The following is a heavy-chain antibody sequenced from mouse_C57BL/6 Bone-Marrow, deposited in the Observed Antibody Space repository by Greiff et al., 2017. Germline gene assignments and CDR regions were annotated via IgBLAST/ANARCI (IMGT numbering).Heavy chain of an antibody. CDR2: IHPNSGST. CDR3: ARWLLRIYYAMDY. CDR1: GYTFTSYW. V-gene: IGHV1-64*01. Sequence: VQLQQSGAELVKPGASVKLSCKASGYTFTSYWMHWVKQRPGQGLEWIGMIHPNSGSTNYNEKFKSKATLTVDKSSSTAYMQLSSLTSEDSAVYYCARWLLRIYYAMDYWGQGTSVTVSS. J-gene: IGHJ4*01. D-gene: IGHD2-3*01.